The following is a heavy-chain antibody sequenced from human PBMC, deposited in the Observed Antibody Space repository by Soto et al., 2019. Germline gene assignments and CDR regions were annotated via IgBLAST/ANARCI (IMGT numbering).Heavy chain of an antibody. V-gene: IGHV1-2*04. Sequence: GASVKVSCKASGYTFTGYYMHWVRQAPGQGLEWMGWINPNSGGTNYAQKFQGWVTMTRDTSISTAYMELSRLRSDDTAVYYCARAVDDSSGYYTYWGQGTLVTVSS. CDR2: INPNSGGT. J-gene: IGHJ4*02. D-gene: IGHD3-22*01. CDR3: ARAVDDSSGYYTY. CDR1: GYTFTGYY.